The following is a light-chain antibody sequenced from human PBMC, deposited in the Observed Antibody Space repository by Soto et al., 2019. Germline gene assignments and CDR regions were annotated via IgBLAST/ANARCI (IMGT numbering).Light chain of an antibody. CDR1: QSVSSN. CDR3: QQYKNWPPGECT. Sequence: EIVMTQSPATLSVSPGERATLSCRASQSVSSNLAWYQQKPGQAPRLLIYGASTRATGIPARFSGSGSGTEFTLTISSLQSEDFAVYYRQQYKNWPPGECTFGQGTKLEIK. CDR2: GAS. J-gene: IGKJ2*02. V-gene: IGKV3-15*01.